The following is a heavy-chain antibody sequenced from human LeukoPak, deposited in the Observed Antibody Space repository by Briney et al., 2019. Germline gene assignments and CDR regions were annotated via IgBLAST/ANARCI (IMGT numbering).Heavy chain of an antibody. V-gene: IGHV3-30*18. D-gene: IGHD6-19*01. J-gene: IGHJ4*02. Sequence: GRSLRLSCAASGFTFSSYGMHWVRQAPGKGLEWVAVISYDGSNKYYADSVKGRFTISRDNSKSTLYLQMNSLRAEDTAVYYCAKERAAGAVAGTVSIDYWGQGTLVTVSS. CDR1: GFTFSSYG. CDR2: ISYDGSNK. CDR3: AKERAAGAVAGTVSIDY.